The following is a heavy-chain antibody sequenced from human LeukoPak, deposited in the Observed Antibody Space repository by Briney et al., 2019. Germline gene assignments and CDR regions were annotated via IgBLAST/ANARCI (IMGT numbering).Heavy chain of an antibody. D-gene: IGHD5-24*01. Sequence: ASVKLSCKASGYTFTNYGIIWVRQAPGQGLEWMGWISTDNGNTNYVQKLQGRVTMTTDTSTSTAYMELRSLRSDDTAVYYCARIWLQYEGDAFDIWGQGTMVTVSS. J-gene: IGHJ3*02. V-gene: IGHV1-18*01. CDR3: ARIWLQYEGDAFDI. CDR2: ISTDNGNT. CDR1: GYTFTNYG.